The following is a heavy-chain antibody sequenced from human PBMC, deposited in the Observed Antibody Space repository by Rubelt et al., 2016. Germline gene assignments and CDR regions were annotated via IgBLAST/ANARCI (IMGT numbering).Heavy chain of an antibody. CDR3: ATLCSSLSCKLANH. CDR1: GFTFSGHG. Sequence: EVQLVESGGGVVQPGGSLRLSCAASGFTFSGHGMYWLRQAPGKGLEWVATVNQDGRGQYHVDSVGGRFTIPSDNAKNSLYLQMNSLRAEDTARYYCATLCSSLSCKLANHWGQGTLVTVSS. V-gene: IGHV3-7*01. J-gene: IGHJ5*02. CDR2: VNQDGRGQ. D-gene: IGHD2-2*01.